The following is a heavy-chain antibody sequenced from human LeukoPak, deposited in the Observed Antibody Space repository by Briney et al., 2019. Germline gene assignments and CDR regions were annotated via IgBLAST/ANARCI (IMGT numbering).Heavy chain of an antibody. CDR3: ATYCSSTSCYANY. D-gene: IGHD2-2*01. Sequence: SVKVTCKASGGTFSSYAISWVRQAPGQGLEWMGRIIPILGIANYAQKFQGRVTITADKSTSTAYMELSSLRSEDTAVYYCATYCSSTSCYANYWGQGTLVTVSS. J-gene: IGHJ4*02. CDR2: IIPILGIA. CDR1: GGTFSSYA. V-gene: IGHV1-69*04.